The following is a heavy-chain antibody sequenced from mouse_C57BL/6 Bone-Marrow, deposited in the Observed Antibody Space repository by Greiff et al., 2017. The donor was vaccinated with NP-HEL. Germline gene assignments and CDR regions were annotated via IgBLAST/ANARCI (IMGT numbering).Heavy chain of an antibody. J-gene: IGHJ1*03. CDR2: IDPESGDT. Sequence: VQLQQSGAELVRPGASVKLSCTASGFNIKDDYMHWVKQRPEQGLEWMGWIDPESGDTAYAWKFQGKDTITADTFSDTAYLQLSSLTSEDTAVYYCTQYITTVVAPDWYFDVWGTGTTVTVSA. D-gene: IGHD1-1*01. V-gene: IGHV14-4*01. CDR1: GFNIKDDY. CDR3: TQYITTVVAPDWYFDV.